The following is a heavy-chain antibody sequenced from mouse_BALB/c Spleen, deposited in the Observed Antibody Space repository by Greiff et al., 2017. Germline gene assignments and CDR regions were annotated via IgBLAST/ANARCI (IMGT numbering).Heavy chain of an antibody. Sequence: QVQLQQPGAELVKPGASVKLSCKASGYTFTSYYMYWVKQRPGQGLEWIGGINPSNGGTNFNEKFKSKATLTVDKSSSTAYMQLSSLTSEDSAVYYGTRDIYRYDDGGYAMDYWGQGTSVTVSS. CDR2: INPSNGGT. J-gene: IGHJ4*01. CDR1: GYTFTSYY. CDR3: TRDIYRYDDGGYAMDY. V-gene: IGHV1S81*02. D-gene: IGHD2-14*01.